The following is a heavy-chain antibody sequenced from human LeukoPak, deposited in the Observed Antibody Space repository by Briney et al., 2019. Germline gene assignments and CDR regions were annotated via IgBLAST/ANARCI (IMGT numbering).Heavy chain of an antibody. V-gene: IGHV3-23*01. CDR1: GFSFSNYA. CDR2: ISGSGGST. Sequence: PGGSLRLSCVPSGFSFSNYAMSWVRQAPGKGLEWVSSISGSGGSTHYADSVKGRFTISRDKTKNTLYLQMNSLRAEDTAVYYCAKSSYYDASSYYREYYFDYWGQGTLVTVSS. D-gene: IGHD3-22*01. J-gene: IGHJ4*02. CDR3: AKSSYYDASSYYREYYFDY.